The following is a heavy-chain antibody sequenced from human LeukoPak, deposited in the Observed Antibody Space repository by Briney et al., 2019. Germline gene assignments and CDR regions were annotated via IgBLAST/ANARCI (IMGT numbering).Heavy chain of an antibody. V-gene: IGHV1-2*02. J-gene: IGHJ4*02. CDR2: INPNSGGT. CDR3: ARDASAHAYSSSWYLLDY. D-gene: IGHD6-13*01. Sequence: ASVKVSCKASGYTFTGYYMHWVRQAPGQGLEWMGWINPNSGGTNYAQKFQGRVTMTRDTSISTAYMELSRLRSGDTAVYYCARDASAHAYSSSWYLLDYWGQGTLVTVSS. CDR1: GYTFTGYY.